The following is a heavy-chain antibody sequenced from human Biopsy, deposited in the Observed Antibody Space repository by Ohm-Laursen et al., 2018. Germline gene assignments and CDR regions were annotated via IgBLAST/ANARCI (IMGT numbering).Heavy chain of an antibody. CDR3: ALETTYCSGNRCYPDGMDV. CDR2: IYYTGST. J-gene: IGHJ6*02. V-gene: IGHV4-59*08. CDR1: GGSISSYY. D-gene: IGHD2-15*01. Sequence: SETLSLTCAVSGGSISSYYWSWIRQPPGKGLKWIGYIYYTGSTNYNPSLKSRVTISVDTSMNHLSLRLTSVTAADTAVYYCALETTYCSGNRCYPDGMDVWGQGTTVTVSS.